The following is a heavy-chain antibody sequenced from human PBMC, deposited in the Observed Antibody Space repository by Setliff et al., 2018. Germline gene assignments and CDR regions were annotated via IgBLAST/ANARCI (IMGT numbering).Heavy chain of an antibody. V-gene: IGHV5-51*01. CDR2: IFPDDSTT. D-gene: IGHD3-10*01. CDR3: ARQKSTGSGNNWFDP. J-gene: IGHJ5*02. CDR1: GNSFTNSW. Sequence: GESLKISCKGSGNSFTNSWIGWVRQMPGKGPEWMGIIFPDDSTTRYSPSFQGQVTISADKSINTAYLQWSSLKASDTAIYYCARQKSTGSGNNWFDPWGQGTLVTVSS.